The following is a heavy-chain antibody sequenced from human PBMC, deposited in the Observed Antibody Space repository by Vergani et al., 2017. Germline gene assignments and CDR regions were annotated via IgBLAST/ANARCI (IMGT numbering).Heavy chain of an antibody. D-gene: IGHD2-15*01. CDR2: IYTSGST. J-gene: IGHJ4*02. V-gene: IGHV4-61*02. Sequence: QVQLQESGPGLVKPSQTLSLTCTVSGGSISSGSYYRSWIRQPAGKGLEWIGRIYTSGSTNYNPSLKSRVTISVDTSKNQFSLKLSSVTAADTAVYYCARDGPSYCSGGSCYSGYFDYWGQGTLVTVSS. CDR1: GGSISSGSYY. CDR3: ARDGPSYCSGGSCYSGYFDY.